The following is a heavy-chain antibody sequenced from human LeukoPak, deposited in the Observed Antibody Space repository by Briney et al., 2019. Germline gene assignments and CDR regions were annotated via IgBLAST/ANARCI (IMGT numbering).Heavy chain of an antibody. CDR3: ARALFGITMVRGVIWDY. D-gene: IGHD3-10*01. CDR1: GYTFAGYY. V-gene: IGHV1-2*02. Sequence: ASVKVSFKASGYTFAGYYMHWVRQAPGQGLEWMGWINPNSGGTNYAQKFHGRVTMTRDTSISTAYMELSRLRSDDTAVYYCARALFGITMVRGVIWDYWGQGTLVTVSS. CDR2: INPNSGGT. J-gene: IGHJ4*02.